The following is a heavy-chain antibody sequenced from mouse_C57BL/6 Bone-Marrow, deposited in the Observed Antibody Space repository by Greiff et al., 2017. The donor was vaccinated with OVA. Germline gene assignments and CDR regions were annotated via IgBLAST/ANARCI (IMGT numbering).Heavy chain of an antibody. J-gene: IGHJ2*01. CDR1: GYTFTSYW. V-gene: IGHV1-69*01. D-gene: IGHD2-4*01. CDR2: IDPSDSYT. Sequence: VQLQQPGAELVMPGASVKLSCKASGYTFTSYWMHWVKQRPGHGLEWIGEIDPSDSYTNYNQKFKGKSTLTVDKSSSTAYMQLSSLTSEDSAVYDSARRTYDYDGPFDYWGQGTTLTVSS. CDR3: ARRTYDYDGPFDY.